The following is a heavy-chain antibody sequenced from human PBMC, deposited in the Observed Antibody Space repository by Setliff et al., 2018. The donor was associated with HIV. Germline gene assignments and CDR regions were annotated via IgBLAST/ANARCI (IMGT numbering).Heavy chain of an antibody. D-gene: IGHD5-18*01. J-gene: IGHJ4*02. CDR3: ARTQGYSYGLFDY. CDR1: GDSISSYY. Sequence: SETLSLTCTVSGDSISSYYWSWIRQPPGKGLECIGHLYHSGSTHYSPSLKSRVTMSVATSKNQFSLKLSSVTAADTAVYYCARTQGYSYGLFDYWGQGTLVTVSS. CDR2: LYHSGST. V-gene: IGHV4-59*12.